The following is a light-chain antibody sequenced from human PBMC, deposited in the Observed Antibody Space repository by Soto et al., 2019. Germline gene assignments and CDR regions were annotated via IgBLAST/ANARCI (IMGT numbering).Light chain of an antibody. V-gene: IGKV3-11*01. CDR2: DAS. CDR3: QQRGNLYT. J-gene: IGKJ2*01. Sequence: EIVLTQSPATLSLSLGERATLSCRASQSVGDYLAWYQQQPGQPPRLLISDASNRAAGIPARFSGSGSGTDFTLTISSLEHDDFAVYYCQQRGNLYTFGQGTKLEIK. CDR1: QSVGDY.